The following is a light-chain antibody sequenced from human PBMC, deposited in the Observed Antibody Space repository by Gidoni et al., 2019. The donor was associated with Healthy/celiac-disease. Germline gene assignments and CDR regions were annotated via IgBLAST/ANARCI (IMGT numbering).Light chain of an antibody. Sequence: DIQMTQSPSSLSASVGDRVTITCRASQSISSYLNWYQQKPGKAPKLLIYAASRLQSAVPSRFSGSGSGTDFTLTISSLQPEDFATYYCQQSYSTPITFGQGTRLEIK. CDR3: QQSYSTPIT. CDR1: QSISSY. J-gene: IGKJ5*01. CDR2: AAS. V-gene: IGKV1-39*01.